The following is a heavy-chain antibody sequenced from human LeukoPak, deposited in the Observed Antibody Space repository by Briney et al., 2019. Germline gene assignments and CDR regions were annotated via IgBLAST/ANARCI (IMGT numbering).Heavy chain of an antibody. J-gene: IGHJ4*02. CDR3: ARNAPKTGDFFY. Sequence: GASVKVSCKASGYTFTTYDINWVRQATGQGLEWMGWMSPNSGNTGYAQKFQGRVTLTRDTSISTAYMELSSLTSEDTAVYYCARNAPKTGDFFYWGQGTLASVSS. CDR1: GYTFTTYD. D-gene: IGHD7-27*01. V-gene: IGHV1-8*01. CDR2: MSPNSGNT.